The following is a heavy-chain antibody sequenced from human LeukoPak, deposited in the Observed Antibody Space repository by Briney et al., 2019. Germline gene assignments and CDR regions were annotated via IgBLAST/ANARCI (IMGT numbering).Heavy chain of an antibody. D-gene: IGHD1-14*01. V-gene: IGHV3-7*01. CDR1: GFTFSGHW. CDR3: TRDRSRAEDD. CDR2: INQGGSDK. Sequence: QPGGSLRLSCAASGFTFSGHWMSWVRQAPGKGLEWVANINQGGSDKYYVDSVRGRFTISRDNANNLLYLQRNSLRGEDTAVYYCTRDRSRAEDDWGQGTLVTVSS. J-gene: IGHJ4*02.